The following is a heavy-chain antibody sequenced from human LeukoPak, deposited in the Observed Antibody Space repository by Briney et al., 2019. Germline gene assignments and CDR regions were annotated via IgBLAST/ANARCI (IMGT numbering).Heavy chain of an antibody. CDR1: GGSNSAYY. CDR3: ARTISGWSSFDY. CDR2: IDYSGRT. V-gene: IGHV4-59*08. Sequence: SETLSLTRSVSGGSNSAYYWSWIRPPPGKGLRWSWYIDYSGRTDYSPSLKSRVTISVDTSKNQFSLKLSSVTAADTAVFYCARTISGWSSFDYWGQGTLVTVSS. D-gene: IGHD6-13*01. J-gene: IGHJ4*02.